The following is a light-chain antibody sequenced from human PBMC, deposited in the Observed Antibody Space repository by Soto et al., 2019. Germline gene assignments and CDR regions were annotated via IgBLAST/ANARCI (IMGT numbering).Light chain of an antibody. CDR1: QSLLHNNGYNS. Sequence: DIVMTQSPLSLPVTPGEPASISCRSSQSLLHNNGYNSLNWYLKKPGQSPQLLIYLGSDRSSGVPDRFSGSGSGADFKLKISRVEAEDVGIYECMQALETTITFGQGTRLEIK. V-gene: IGKV2-28*01. CDR3: MQALETTIT. CDR2: LGS. J-gene: IGKJ5*01.